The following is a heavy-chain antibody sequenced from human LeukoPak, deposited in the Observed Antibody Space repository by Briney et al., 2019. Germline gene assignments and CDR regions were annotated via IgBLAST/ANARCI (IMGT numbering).Heavy chain of an antibody. D-gene: IGHD3-10*01. CDR2: IYRSGST. Sequence: SETLSLTWTVSGYSISSGYYWGWIRQSPGKGLEWIGSIYRSGSTYYNPSLKSRVTISVDTSKNQFSLKLSSVTAADTAVYYCPREIWGSGFYYMDVWGKGTTVTISS. J-gene: IGHJ6*03. CDR3: PREIWGSGFYYMDV. CDR1: GYSISSGYY. V-gene: IGHV4-38-2*02.